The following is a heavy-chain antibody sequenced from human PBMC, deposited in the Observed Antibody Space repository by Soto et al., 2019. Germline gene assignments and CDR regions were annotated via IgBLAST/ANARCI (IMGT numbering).Heavy chain of an antibody. V-gene: IGHV4-34*01. CDR3: ARVSSSSRIGPYYYYGMDV. Sequence: SETLSLTCAVYGGSFSGYYWSWIRQPPGKGLEWIGDINHSGSTNYNPSLKSRVTISVDTSKNQFSLKLSSVTAADTAVYYCARVSSSSRIGPYYYYGMDVWGQGTTVTVSS. D-gene: IGHD6-6*01. CDR2: INHSGST. J-gene: IGHJ6*02. CDR1: GGSFSGYY.